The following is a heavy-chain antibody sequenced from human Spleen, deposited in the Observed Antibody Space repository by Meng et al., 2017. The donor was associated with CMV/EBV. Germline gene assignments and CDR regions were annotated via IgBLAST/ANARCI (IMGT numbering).Heavy chain of an antibody. CDR3: ARVVGLHFDY. CDR2: IYSAGST. J-gene: IGHJ4*02. Sequence: GGSLRFSCAASGFSVSSKYMSWVRQAPGKGLEWVSVIYSAGSTYYADSVKGRFTISRDNSRNTLYFQMNSLRAEDTAVYYCARVVGLHFDYWGQGTLVTVSS. V-gene: IGHV3-53*01. D-gene: IGHD2-15*01. CDR1: GFSVSSKY.